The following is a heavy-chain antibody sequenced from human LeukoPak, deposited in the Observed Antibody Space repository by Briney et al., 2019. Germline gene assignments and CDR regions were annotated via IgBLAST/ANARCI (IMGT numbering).Heavy chain of an antibody. CDR2: ISSRGSSI. V-gene: IGHV3-11*04. J-gene: IGHJ4*02. D-gene: IGHD3-22*01. CDR1: GFTFSDYY. Sequence: PGGSLRLSCAASGFTFSDYYMSWIRQTPGKGLEWVSYISSRGSSIYYADSVKGRFTISRDNAKNSLYLQMNSLTVEDTAVYYCARDTPHYYDSSGYYPVDYWGQGTLVTVSS. CDR3: ARDTPHYYDSSGYYPVDY.